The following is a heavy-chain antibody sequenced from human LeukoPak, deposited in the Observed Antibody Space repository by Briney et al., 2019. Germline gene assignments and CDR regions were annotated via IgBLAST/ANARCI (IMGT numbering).Heavy chain of an antibody. CDR3: ARGQGDRVRSYYYYYYMDV. J-gene: IGHJ6*03. D-gene: IGHD1-14*01. Sequence: GGSLRLSCAASGFTFSAYEMTWVRQSPGKGLEWVSYISSSGSTIYYADSVKGRFTISRDNAKNSLYLQMNSLRAEDTAVYYCARGQGDRVRSYYYYYYMDVWGKGTTVTISS. CDR2: ISSSGSTI. CDR1: GFTFSAYE. V-gene: IGHV3-48*03.